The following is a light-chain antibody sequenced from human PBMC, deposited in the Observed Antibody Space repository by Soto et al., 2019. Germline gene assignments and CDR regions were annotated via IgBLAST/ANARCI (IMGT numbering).Light chain of an antibody. V-gene: IGKV3-20*01. Sequence: EIVLTQSPGTLSLSPGERATLSCRASQSVSSSYLAWYQQKPGQAPRLLIYGASSRATGIPDRFSGSGSGTDFTLTSSRLDPEDFAVYYCQQYGSSPPTFGQGTKVEIK. CDR3: QQYGSSPPT. CDR1: QSVSSSY. CDR2: GAS. J-gene: IGKJ1*01.